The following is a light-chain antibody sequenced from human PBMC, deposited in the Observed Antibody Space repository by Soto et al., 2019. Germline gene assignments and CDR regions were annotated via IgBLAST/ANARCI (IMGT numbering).Light chain of an antibody. J-gene: IGLJ2*01. CDR1: SGHSSYA. V-gene: IGLV4-69*01. Sequence: QLVLTQSPSASASLGASVKLTSTLSSGHSSYAIAWHQQQPEKGPRYLMKLNSDGSHSKGDGIPDRFSGSSSGAERYLTISSLQSEDEADYYCQTWGTGILVFGGGTKVTVL. CDR3: QTWGTGILV. CDR2: LNSDGSH.